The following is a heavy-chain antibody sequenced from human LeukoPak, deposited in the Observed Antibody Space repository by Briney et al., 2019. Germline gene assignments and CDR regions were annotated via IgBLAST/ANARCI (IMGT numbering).Heavy chain of an antibody. D-gene: IGHD6-13*01. Sequence: ASVKVSCKASGGTFSSYAISWVRQAPGQGLEWMGGIVPIFGTANYAQKFQGRVTITADEPTSTAYMELSSLRSEDTAVYYCAREGIAAANNWFDPWGQGTLVTVSS. V-gene: IGHV1-69*13. J-gene: IGHJ5*02. CDR2: IVPIFGTA. CDR3: AREGIAAANNWFDP. CDR1: GGTFSSYA.